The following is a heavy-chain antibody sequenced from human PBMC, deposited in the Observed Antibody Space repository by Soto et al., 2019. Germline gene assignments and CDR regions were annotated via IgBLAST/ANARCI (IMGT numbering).Heavy chain of an antibody. CDR1: GGSISSGDYY. V-gene: IGHV4-30-4*01. D-gene: IGHD3-10*01. CDR2: IYYSGST. J-gene: IGHJ4*02. CDR3: ARDLRSYYCSGSYPGAAY. Sequence: QVQLQESGPGLVKPSQTLSLTCTVSGGSISSGDYYWSWIRQPPGKGLEWIGYIYYSGSTYYNPSLKSRVTISVDTSKNQFSLKLSSVTAADTAVYYCARDLRSYYCSGSYPGAAYWGQGTLVTVSS.